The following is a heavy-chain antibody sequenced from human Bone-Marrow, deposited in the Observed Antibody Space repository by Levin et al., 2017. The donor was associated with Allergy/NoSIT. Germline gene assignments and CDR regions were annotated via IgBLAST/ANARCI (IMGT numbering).Heavy chain of an antibody. J-gene: IGHJ4*02. Sequence: SCAASGFTFSSYWMHWVRQAPGKGLVWVSRINSDGSSTSYADSVKGRFTISRDNAKNTLYLQMNSLRAEDTAVYYCAREGYLWLGSFDYWGQGTLVTVSS. CDR1: GFTFSSYW. V-gene: IGHV3-74*01. D-gene: IGHD5-18*01. CDR3: AREGYLWLGSFDY. CDR2: INSDGSST.